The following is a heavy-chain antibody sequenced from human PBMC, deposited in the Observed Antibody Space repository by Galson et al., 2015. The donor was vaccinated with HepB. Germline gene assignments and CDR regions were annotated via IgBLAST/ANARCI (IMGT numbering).Heavy chain of an antibody. D-gene: IGHD5-12*01. CDR1: GFAFGSYW. V-gene: IGHV3-7*01. CDR2: LSKEGIKN. CDR3: AREGSNSGYEFDY. J-gene: IGHJ4*02. Sequence: SLRLSCAASGFAFGSYWMSWAGRPQGRGWDWWPNLSKEGIKNYMWGPGGGRSTISGANPKIPVYLQMTSLRSEDMGLFYCAREGSNSGYEFDYWGQGTLVTVSS.